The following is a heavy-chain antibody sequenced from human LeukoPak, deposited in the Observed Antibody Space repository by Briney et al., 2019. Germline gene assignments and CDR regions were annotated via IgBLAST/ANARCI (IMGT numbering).Heavy chain of an antibody. V-gene: IGHV1-8*02. J-gene: IGHJ6*02. Sequence: ASVKVSCKASGYTFTGYYMHWVRQATGQGLEWMGWMNPNSGNTGYAQKFQGRVTMTRNTSISTAYMELSSLRSEDTAVYYCARATDYYGMDVWGQGTTVTVSS. CDR1: GYTFTGYY. CDR2: MNPNSGNT. CDR3: ARATDYYGMDV. D-gene: IGHD4-11*01.